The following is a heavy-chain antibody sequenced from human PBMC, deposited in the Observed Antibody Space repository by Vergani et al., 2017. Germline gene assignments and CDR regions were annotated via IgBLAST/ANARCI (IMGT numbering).Heavy chain of an antibody. Sequence: EVQLVETGGGLIQPGVSLRLSCAASGFTVSSNYMSWVRQAPGKGLAWVSVIYSGGSTYYAAAVKGRFTISRDNSKNTLYLQMNSLRAEDTAVYYCARGHSYGYDLSPFRFDPWGQGTLVTVSS. J-gene: IGHJ5*02. D-gene: IGHD5-18*01. CDR3: ARGHSYGYDLSPFRFDP. V-gene: IGHV3-53*02. CDR1: GFTVSSNY. CDR2: IYSGGST.